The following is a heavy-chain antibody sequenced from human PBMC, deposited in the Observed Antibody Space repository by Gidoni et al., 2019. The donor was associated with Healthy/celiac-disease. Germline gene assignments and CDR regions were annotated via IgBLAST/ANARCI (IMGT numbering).Heavy chain of an antibody. J-gene: IGHJ3*02. V-gene: IGHV3-53*01. Sequence: EVQLVESGGGLIQPGGSLRLSCAASGFTVSSNYMSWVRQAPGKGLEWVSVVYSGGSTYYADPVKGRFTISRDNSKNTLYLQMNSLRGEDTAVYYCVLVDTTMVDAFDIWGQGTMVTVSS. CDR3: VLVDTTMVDAFDI. CDR1: GFTVSSNY. CDR2: VYSGGST. D-gene: IGHD5-18*01.